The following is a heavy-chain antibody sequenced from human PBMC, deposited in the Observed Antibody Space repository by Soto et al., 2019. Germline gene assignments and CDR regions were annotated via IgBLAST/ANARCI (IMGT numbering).Heavy chain of an antibody. Sequence: QVQLVQSGAEVKKPGSSVKVSCKASGGTFSSYAISWVRQAPGQGLEWMGGIIPIFGTANYAQKFQGRVTITADETTSTAYMELSSLRSEDTAVYYCARAQGNYYDSGGYYYYYYYGMDVWGQGTTVTVSS. CDR3: ARAQGNYYDSGGYYYYYYYGMDV. J-gene: IGHJ6*02. D-gene: IGHD3-22*01. V-gene: IGHV1-69*01. CDR1: GGTFSSYA. CDR2: IIPIFGTA.